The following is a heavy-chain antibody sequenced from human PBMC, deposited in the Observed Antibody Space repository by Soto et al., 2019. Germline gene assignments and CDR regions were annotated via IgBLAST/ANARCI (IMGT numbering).Heavy chain of an antibody. CDR2: IYSGGST. V-gene: IGHV3-66*01. CDR3: ARDESGHY. Sequence: EVQLVESGGGLVQPGGSLRLSCAASGFTVSSNYMSWVRQAPGKGLEWVSVIYSGGSTYYADSVKGRFTISRDNSKNTLYLQMNSLRAQDTGVYYCARDESGHYWGQGTLVTVSS. D-gene: IGHD3-10*01. CDR1: GFTVSSNY. J-gene: IGHJ4*02.